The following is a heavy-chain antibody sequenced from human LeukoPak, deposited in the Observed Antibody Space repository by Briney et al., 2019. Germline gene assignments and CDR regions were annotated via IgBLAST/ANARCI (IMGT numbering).Heavy chain of an antibody. V-gene: IGHV3-66*01. J-gene: IGHJ4*02. CDR1: GFVVSSKY. CDR3: VRVDDYGDYPYYFDS. D-gene: IGHD4-17*01. CDR2: IYSGGST. Sequence: GGSLRLSCAASGFVVSSKYMSWVRQAPGKGLEWVSVIYSGGSTYYADSVKGGFTISRDNSRNTVYLQMNSLRAEDTAVYYCVRVDDYGDYPYYFDSWGQGTLVTVSS.